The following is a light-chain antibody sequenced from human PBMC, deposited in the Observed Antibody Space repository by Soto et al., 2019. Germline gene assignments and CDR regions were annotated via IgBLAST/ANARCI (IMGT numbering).Light chain of an antibody. J-gene: IGLJ2*01. CDR3: ASYTSSGTVL. CDR1: SSDVGAYNY. CDR2: DVN. Sequence: QSALTQPASVFGSPGQSISISCTGTSSDVGAYNYVSWYQQYSGKAPKLMIYDVNSRPLGVSNRFSGSKSGSTASLTISGLQAEDEANYYCASYTSSGTVLFGGGTKLTVL. V-gene: IGLV2-14*03.